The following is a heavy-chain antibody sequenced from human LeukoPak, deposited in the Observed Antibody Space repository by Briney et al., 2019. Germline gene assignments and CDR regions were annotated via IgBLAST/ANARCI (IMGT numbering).Heavy chain of an antibody. V-gene: IGHV3-48*04. CDR1: GFTFSSYS. CDR3: ASEGGNWNDASDINDY. CDR2: ISSSGSTI. J-gene: IGHJ4*02. D-gene: IGHD1-20*01. Sequence: TGGSLRLSCAASGFTFSSYSMNWVRQAPGKGLEWVSYISSSGSTIYYADSVKGRFTISRDNAKNSLYLQMNSLRAEDTAVYYCASEGGNWNDASDINDYWGQGTLVTVSS.